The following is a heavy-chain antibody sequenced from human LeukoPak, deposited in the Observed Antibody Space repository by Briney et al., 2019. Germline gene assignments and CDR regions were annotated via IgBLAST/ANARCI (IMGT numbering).Heavy chain of an antibody. D-gene: IGHD3-22*01. CDR2: ISYDGSNK. CDR1: GFPFSSYT. Sequence: PGGSLRLSCAASGFPFSSYTMHWVRQAPGKGLEWVAVISYDGSNKYYADSVKGRFTISRDNSKNTLYLQMNSLRAEDTAVYYCARPPGGYYDSSGYYDYWGQGTLVTVSS. V-gene: IGHV3-30*04. CDR3: ARPPGGYYDSSGYYDY. J-gene: IGHJ4*02.